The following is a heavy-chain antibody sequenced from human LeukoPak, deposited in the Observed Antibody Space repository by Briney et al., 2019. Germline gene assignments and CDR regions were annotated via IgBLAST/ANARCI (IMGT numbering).Heavy chain of an antibody. CDR2: IIPIFGTA. CDR3: ARCFPTYYYYMDV. Sequence: SVKVSCKASGYTFTSYGISWVRQAPGQGLEWMGGIIPIFGTANYAQKFQGRVTITADKSTSTAYMELSSLRSEDTAVYYCARCFPTYYYYMDVWGKGTTVTVSS. V-gene: IGHV1-69*06. CDR1: GYTFTSYG. J-gene: IGHJ6*03.